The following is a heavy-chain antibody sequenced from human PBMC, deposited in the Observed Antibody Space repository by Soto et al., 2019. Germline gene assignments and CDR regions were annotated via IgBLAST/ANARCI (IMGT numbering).Heavy chain of an antibody. CDR2: INPNSGGT. Sequence: AAVKVSCKSSGYTFTGYYMHWVRQAPGQGLEWMGWINPNSGGTNYAQKFQGRVTMTRDTSISTAYMELSRLRSDDTAVYYCARVPDLRILTGFVCAYWGQGTLVNVSS. J-gene: IGHJ4*02. D-gene: IGHD3-9*01. CDR1: GYTFTGYY. V-gene: IGHV1-2*02. CDR3: ARVPDLRILTGFVCAY.